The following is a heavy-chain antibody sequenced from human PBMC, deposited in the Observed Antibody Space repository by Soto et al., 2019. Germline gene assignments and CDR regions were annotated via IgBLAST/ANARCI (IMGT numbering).Heavy chain of an antibody. Sequence: SETLSLSCAISGGSVSSGVFSWNWIRQSPGQGLEWIGYISHGGSPHYTPSLESRVTISGDRSTNVISLNLTSVTPADTAVYFCARGHYYCAMDVWGQGTTVTVSS. CDR2: ISHGGSP. CDR1: GGSVSSGVFS. V-gene: IGHV4-30-2*06. J-gene: IGHJ6*02. CDR3: ARGHYYCAMDV.